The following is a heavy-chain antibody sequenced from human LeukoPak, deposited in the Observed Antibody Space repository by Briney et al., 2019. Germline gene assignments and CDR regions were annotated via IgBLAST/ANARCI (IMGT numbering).Heavy chain of an antibody. V-gene: IGHV1-8*03. J-gene: IGHJ6*03. CDR1: GYTFTSYD. Sequence: GASVKVSCKASGYTFTSYDINWVRQATGQGLEWMGWMSPNSGNTGYAQKFQGRVTITRNTSISTAYMELSSLRSEDTAVYYCARLSFDYYYYYMDVWGKGTTVTVSS. CDR2: MSPNSGNT. CDR3: ARLSFDYYYYYMDV. D-gene: IGHD2/OR15-2a*01.